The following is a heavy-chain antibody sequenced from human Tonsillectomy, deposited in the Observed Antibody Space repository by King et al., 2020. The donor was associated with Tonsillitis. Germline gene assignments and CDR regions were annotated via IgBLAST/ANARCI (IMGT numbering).Heavy chain of an antibody. CDR3: AREGMGFGFDI. Sequence: QLVQSGGGLVQPGGSLRLSCAASGFTLSNYWMTWVRQAPGKGLEWVANIKEDGSEKYYVDSVKGRFTISRDNAKNSLYLQMNSLRAEDTAVYYCAREGMGFGFDIWGQGTMVTVSS. CDR1: GFTLSNYW. CDR2: IKEDGSEK. V-gene: IGHV3-7*01. D-gene: IGHD3-16*01. J-gene: IGHJ3*02.